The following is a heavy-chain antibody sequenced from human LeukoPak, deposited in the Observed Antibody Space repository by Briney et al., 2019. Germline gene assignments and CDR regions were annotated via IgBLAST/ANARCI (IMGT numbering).Heavy chain of an antibody. V-gene: IGHV1-18*01. D-gene: IGHD5-12*01. J-gene: IGHJ4*02. Sequence: ASVKVSCKASGYTFTSYGISWVRQAPGQGLEWMGWISAYNGNTNYAQKLQGRVTMTTDTSTSTAYMELRSLRSDDTAVYYCARTLGPAYSSYDFSCWGQGTLVTVSS. CDR3: ARTLGPAYSSYDFSC. CDR1: GYTFTSYG. CDR2: ISAYNGNT.